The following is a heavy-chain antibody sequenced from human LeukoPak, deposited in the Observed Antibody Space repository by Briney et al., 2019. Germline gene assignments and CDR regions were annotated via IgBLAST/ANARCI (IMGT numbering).Heavy chain of an antibody. V-gene: IGHV3-21*01. Sequence: GSLRLSCAASGFTVSSNYMSWVRQAPGKGLEWVSSISSSSSYIYYADSVKGRFTISRDNAKNSLYLQMNSLRAEDTAVYYCARGRTGDAFDIWGQGTMVTVSS. CDR2: ISSSSSYI. CDR1: GFTVSSNY. CDR3: ARGRTGDAFDI. D-gene: IGHD7-27*01. J-gene: IGHJ3*02.